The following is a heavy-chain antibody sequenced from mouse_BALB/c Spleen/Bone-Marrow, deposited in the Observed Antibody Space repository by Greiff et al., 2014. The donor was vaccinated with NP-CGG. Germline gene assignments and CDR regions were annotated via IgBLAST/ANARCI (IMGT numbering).Heavy chain of an antibody. D-gene: IGHD2-2*01. J-gene: IGHJ4*01. CDR1: GFSLNSYG. CDR2: IWSDGST. CDR3: ARHERGYPYAMDY. Sequence: VQLQQSGPDLVAPSQSLSITCTVSGFSLNSYGVHWVRQPPGKGLEWLGVIWSDGSTTYNSALKSRLSISKDNSKGQLFLKMNSLQTDDTAMYYCARHERGYPYAMDYWGQGTSVTVSS. V-gene: IGHV2-6-2*01.